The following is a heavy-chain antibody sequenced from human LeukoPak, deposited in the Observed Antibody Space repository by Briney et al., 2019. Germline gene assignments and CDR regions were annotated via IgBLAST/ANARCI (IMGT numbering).Heavy chain of an antibody. D-gene: IGHD2-2*01. Sequence: ASVKVSCKASSFTFTSYGISWVRRAPGRGLEWMGWISGYSGNTNYAQEIQGRLTMTTDTSTSTAYMELRSLRSDDTAVYYCARDSSRRYQGDYYYYGLDVWGPGTTVTVSS. CDR1: SFTFTSYG. CDR3: ARDSSRRYQGDYYYYGLDV. CDR2: ISGYSGNT. V-gene: IGHV1-18*01. J-gene: IGHJ6*02.